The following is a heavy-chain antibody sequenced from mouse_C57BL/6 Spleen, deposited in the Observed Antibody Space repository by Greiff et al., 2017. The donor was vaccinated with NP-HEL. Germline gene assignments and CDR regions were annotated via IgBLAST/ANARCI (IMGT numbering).Heavy chain of an antibody. Sequence: VQLQQPGAELVRPGSSVKLSCKASGYTFTSYWMHWVKQRTEQGLEWIGRIDPEDGETKYAPKFQGKATITADTSSNTAYLQLSSLTSEDTAVYYCAGSHDYDDDWGQGTTLTVSS. J-gene: IGHJ2*01. CDR1: GYTFTSYW. CDR3: AGSHDYDDD. D-gene: IGHD2-4*01. CDR2: IDPEDGET. V-gene: IGHV14-2*01.